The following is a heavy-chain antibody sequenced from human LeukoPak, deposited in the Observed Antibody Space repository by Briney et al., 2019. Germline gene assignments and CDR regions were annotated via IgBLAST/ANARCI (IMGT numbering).Heavy chain of an antibody. D-gene: IGHD6-13*01. J-gene: IGHJ5*02. CDR1: GFTFSSYA. CDR2: ISSSGGST. V-gene: IGHV3-23*01. Sequence: QSGGSLRLSCAASGFTFSSYAMSWVRQAPGKGLEWVSAISSSGGSTYYADSVKGRFTISRDNSKNTLYLQMNSLRAEDTAVYYCAKDPGSSWYEGWFDPWGQGTLVTVSS. CDR3: AKDPGSSWYEGWFDP.